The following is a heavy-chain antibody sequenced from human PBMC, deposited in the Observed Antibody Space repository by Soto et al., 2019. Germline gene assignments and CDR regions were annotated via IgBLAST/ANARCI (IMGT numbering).Heavy chain of an antibody. D-gene: IGHD2-15*01. J-gene: IGHJ5*02. Sequence: ASGNGSCESSGYTCTRYTRNGVRQSPGQRLECMGWINPDNGNTKSSQKFQDRVIITRDTSASTAYMDLSSLRSEDTAVYYCARGIATGQLDPWGQGTLVTVSS. V-gene: IGHV1-3*01. CDR2: INPDNGNT. CDR3: ARGIATGQLDP. CDR1: GYTCTRYT.